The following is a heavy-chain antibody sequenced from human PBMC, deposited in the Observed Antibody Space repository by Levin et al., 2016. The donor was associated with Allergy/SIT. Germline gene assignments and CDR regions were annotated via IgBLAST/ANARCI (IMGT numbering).Heavy chain of an antibody. Sequence: ETLSLTCAASGFTFSSYAMSWVRQAPGKGLDWVSGISGSGDSTYYADSVKGRFTISRDNSKNMLFLQMDSLRAEDTAVYYCAKYGSGTYYNSRATGWFDPWGQGTLVTVSS. CDR3: AKYGSGTYYNSRATGWFDP. CDR1: GFTFSSYA. J-gene: IGHJ5*02. CDR2: ISGSGDST. D-gene: IGHD3-10*01. V-gene: IGHV3-23*01.